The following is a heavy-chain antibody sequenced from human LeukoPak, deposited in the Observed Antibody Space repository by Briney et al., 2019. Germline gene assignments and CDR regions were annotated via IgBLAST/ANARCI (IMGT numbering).Heavy chain of an antibody. CDR1: GYTFTSYY. CDR2: INPSGGST. CDR3: ARGAPSSGWSFGAEYFQH. J-gene: IGHJ1*01. Sequence: GASVKVSCKASGYTFTSYYMHWVRQAPGQGLEWMGIINPSGGSTSYAQKFQGRVTMTRDTSTSTVYMELSSLRSEDTAVYYCARGAPSSGWSFGAEYFQHWGQGTLVTVSS. V-gene: IGHV1-46*01. D-gene: IGHD6-19*01.